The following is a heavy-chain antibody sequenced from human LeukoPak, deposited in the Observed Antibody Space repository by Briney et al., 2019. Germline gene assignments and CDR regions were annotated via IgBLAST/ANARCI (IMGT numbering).Heavy chain of an antibody. CDR3: AREADYYGSRIENWFDP. V-gene: IGHV3-21*01. Sequence: GGSLRLSCAASGFTFSSYSMNWVRQAPGKGLEWVPSISSSSSYIYYADSVKGRFTISRDNAKNSLYLQMNSLRAEDTAVYYCAREADYYGSRIENWFDPWGQGTLVTVSS. CDR1: GFTFSSYS. D-gene: IGHD3-10*01. CDR2: ISSSSSYI. J-gene: IGHJ5*02.